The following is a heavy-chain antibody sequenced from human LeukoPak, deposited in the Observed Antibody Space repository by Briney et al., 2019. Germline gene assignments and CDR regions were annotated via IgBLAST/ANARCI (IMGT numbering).Heavy chain of an antibody. D-gene: IGHD4-17*01. CDR2: IIPIFGTA. V-gene: IGHV1-69*13. CDR1: GGTFSSYA. J-gene: IGHJ3*02. Sequence: SVKVSCKASGGTFSSYAISWVRQAPGQGLEWMGGIIPIFGTANYAQKFQGRVTITADESTSTAYMKLSSLRSEDTAVYYCARDAVTNRDAFDIWGQGTMVTVSS. CDR3: ARDAVTNRDAFDI.